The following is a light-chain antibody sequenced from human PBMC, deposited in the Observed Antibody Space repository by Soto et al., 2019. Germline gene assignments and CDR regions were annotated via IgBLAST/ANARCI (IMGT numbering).Light chain of an antibody. J-gene: IGKJ1*01. CDR1: QSVDTY. CDR2: VAS. CDR3: QQSYTTPWT. V-gene: IGKV1-39*01. Sequence: DIQMTQSPSSLSASVGDRVTITCRASQSVDTYLNWYPQKPGKPPKVLIYVASRLQTGVPSRFSGSGSGTDFTLTITSLQPEDFATYFCQQSYTTPWTFGQGTRVEV.